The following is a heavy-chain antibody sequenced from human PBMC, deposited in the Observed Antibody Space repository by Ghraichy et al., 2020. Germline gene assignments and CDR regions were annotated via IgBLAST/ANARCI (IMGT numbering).Heavy chain of an antibody. CDR3: ARNASSIDY. V-gene: IGHV4-59*01. J-gene: IGHJ4*02. D-gene: IGHD2-15*01. CDR2: VYYSRST. Sequence: SETLSLTCTVSGGSISDYYWSWIRQPPGKGLEWIGYVYYSRSTNSNPSLKSRLTMSLDTSKNHLSLTLSSVPAADTAVYYCARNASSIDYWGQGTLVTVSS. CDR1: GGSISDYY.